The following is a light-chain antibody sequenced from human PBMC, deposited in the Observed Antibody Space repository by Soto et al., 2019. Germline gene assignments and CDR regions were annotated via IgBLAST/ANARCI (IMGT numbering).Light chain of an antibody. V-gene: IGKV3-15*01. CDR1: QSVSNN. CDR3: QQYNNWPRT. Sequence: ETVMTQSPATLSMSPGERATLSCRASQSVSNNLAWYQQKPGQAPRLLIYGASSRATGIPARFSGSGSGTQFTLTISSLQSEDFAVYFCQQYNNWPRTFGQGTKVDIK. CDR2: GAS. J-gene: IGKJ1*01.